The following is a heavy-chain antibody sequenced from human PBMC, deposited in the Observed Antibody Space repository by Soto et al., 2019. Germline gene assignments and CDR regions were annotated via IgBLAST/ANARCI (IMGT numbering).Heavy chain of an antibody. CDR1: GGSISGYY. CDR2: VYYSGST. J-gene: IGHJ4*02. V-gene: IGHV4-59*01. D-gene: IGHD5-12*01. CDR3: AKYRRTDAEGYRLDF. Sequence: SEIVSLTCTLSGGSISGYYWSWIRQPPGKGLEWIGYVYYSGSTKYNPSLESRVTISVDMSNNQFSLMLTSVTAADTAVYYCAKYRRTDAEGYRLDFWGQGTLVTVSS.